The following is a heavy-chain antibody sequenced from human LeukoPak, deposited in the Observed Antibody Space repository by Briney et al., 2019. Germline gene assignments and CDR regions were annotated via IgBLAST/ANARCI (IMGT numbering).Heavy chain of an antibody. D-gene: IGHD5-18*01. CDR1: GGSISGSSYY. J-gene: IGHJ4*02. Sequence: PSETLSLTCTVSGGSISGSSYYWGWIRQPPGKGLEWIGSIYYSGSTYYNPSLKSRVTISVDTSKNQFSLKLSSVTAADTAVYYCASSVDTAMAFDYWGQGTLVTVSS. CDR2: IYYSGST. V-gene: IGHV4-39*01. CDR3: ASSVDTAMAFDY.